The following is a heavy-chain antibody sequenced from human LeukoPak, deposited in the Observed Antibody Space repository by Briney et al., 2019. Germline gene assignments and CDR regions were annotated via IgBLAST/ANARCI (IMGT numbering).Heavy chain of an antibody. CDR1: GFTFSSYS. Sequence: GGSLRLSCAASGFTFSSYSMNWVRQAPGKGLEWVSSISSSSVYIYYADSVKGRFTISRDNAKNSLCPQMNSLRAEDTAVYYCARNEPLVDDAFDIWGQGTMVTVSS. V-gene: IGHV3-21*01. D-gene: IGHD2-8*02. J-gene: IGHJ3*02. CDR2: ISSSSVYI. CDR3: ARNEPLVDDAFDI.